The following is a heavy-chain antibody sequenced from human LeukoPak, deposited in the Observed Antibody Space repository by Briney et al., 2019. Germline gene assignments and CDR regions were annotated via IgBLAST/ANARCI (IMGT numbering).Heavy chain of an antibody. D-gene: IGHD6-13*01. CDR2: ISSNGGST. CDR1: GFTFSSYA. V-gene: IGHV3-64*01. CDR3: ARSIAAAGKNWFDP. J-gene: IGHJ5*02. Sequence: GGSLRLSCAASGFTFSSYAMHWVRQAPGKGLEYVSAISSNGGSTYYANSVKGRFTISRDNSKNTLYLQMGSLRAEDMAVYYCARSIAAAGKNWFDPWGQGTLVTVSS.